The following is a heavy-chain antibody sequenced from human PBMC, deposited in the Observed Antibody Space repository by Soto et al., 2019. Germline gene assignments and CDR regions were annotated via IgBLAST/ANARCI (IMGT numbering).Heavy chain of an antibody. CDR1: GGSISSYY. V-gene: IGHV4-59*01. CDR3: AREGESSGYHF. Sequence: PSETLSLTCTVAGGSISSYYGSWIRQPPGKGLEWIGYIYNSESTNYNPSLRSRVTISVDTSKNQLSLKLSSVTAGDTAVYYCAREGESSGYHFWGQGTLVTVSS. D-gene: IGHD3-22*01. CDR2: IYNSEST. J-gene: IGHJ4*02.